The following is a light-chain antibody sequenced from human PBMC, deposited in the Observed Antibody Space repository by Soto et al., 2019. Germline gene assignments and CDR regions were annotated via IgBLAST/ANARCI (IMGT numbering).Light chain of an antibody. CDR2: AAS. V-gene: IGKV1-39*01. Sequence: DIQMTQSPSSLSASVGDRVTITCRASQSISSYLNWYQQKPGKAPKLLIYAASSLQSGVPSRFSGSGSGTDFTLTFSSLQPEDFATYYYQQSYSTSRTFGQGTKVEI. J-gene: IGKJ1*01. CDR1: QSISSY. CDR3: QQSYSTSRT.